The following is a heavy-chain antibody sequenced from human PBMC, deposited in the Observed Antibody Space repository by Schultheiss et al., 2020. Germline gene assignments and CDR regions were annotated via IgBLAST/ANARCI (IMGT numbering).Heavy chain of an antibody. J-gene: IGHJ6*03. CDR3: ARGPTKFKHRTYYYYYYMDV. D-gene: IGHD3-9*01. Sequence: SETLSLTCAVYGGSSSGYYWIWIRQPPGKGLEWVGEINHSGTTNYNPSLKSRVTISVDTSRRQFSLKLKSVTAADTAVYYCARGPTKFKHRTYYYYYYMDVWGKGTTVTVSS. V-gene: IGHV4-34*01. CDR2: INHSGTT. CDR1: GGSSSGYY.